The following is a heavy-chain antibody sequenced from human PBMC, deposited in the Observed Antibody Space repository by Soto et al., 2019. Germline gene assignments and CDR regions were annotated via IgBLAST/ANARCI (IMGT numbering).Heavy chain of an antibody. V-gene: IGHV1-69*08. CDR1: GGTFSTYT. Sequence: QVQLVQSGAEVKKPGSSVKVSCKASGGTFSTYTITWVRQAPGQGLEWMGRIIPIIGIINYAQKVQGRVTITADKFTGTAYMELTRLRSDDTAVYYCAGDTDSHYNDSHASSYPWGQGTLVTVSS. CDR2: IIPIIGII. J-gene: IGHJ5*02. D-gene: IGHD3-22*01. CDR3: AGDTDSHYNDSHASSYP.